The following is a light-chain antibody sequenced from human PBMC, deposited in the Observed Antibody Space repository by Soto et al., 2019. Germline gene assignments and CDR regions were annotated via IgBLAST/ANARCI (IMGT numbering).Light chain of an antibody. CDR2: SND. J-gene: IGLJ2*01. Sequence: QSVLTQPPSASGTPGQRVTISCSGSISNIGTSTVNWYQQVPGKAPKVLMYSNDQRPSGVPDRISGSKSGTSASLAIGGLQSEDEADYYCAVWDDSLKSVVFGGGTKVTVL. V-gene: IGLV1-44*01. CDR1: ISNIGTST. CDR3: AVWDDSLKSVV.